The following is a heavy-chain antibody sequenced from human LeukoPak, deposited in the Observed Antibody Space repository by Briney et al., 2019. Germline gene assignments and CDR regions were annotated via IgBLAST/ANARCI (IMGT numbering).Heavy chain of an antibody. V-gene: IGHV3-23*01. J-gene: IGHJ4*02. Sequence: GGSLRLSCAASGFTFSSYAMSWVRQAPGKGLEWVSAISGSGGSTYYADSVKGRFTISRDNSKNTLYVQMNSLRAEDTAVYYCAKLTAFYYDSSGYFHDYWGQGSLVTVSS. CDR1: GFTFSSYA. CDR2: ISGSGGST. CDR3: AKLTAFYYDSSGYFHDY. D-gene: IGHD3-22*01.